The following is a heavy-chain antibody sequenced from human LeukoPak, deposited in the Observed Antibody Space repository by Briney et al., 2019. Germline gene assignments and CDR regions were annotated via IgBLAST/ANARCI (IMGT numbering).Heavy chain of an antibody. CDR2: VSYMRTT. J-gene: IGHJ4*02. V-gene: IGHV4-59*01. D-gene: IGHD2-2*01. CDR3: ARFQPGDVVVPVRQPRAPPPRYFDF. Sequence: SETLSLTCTVSGGSINNYYWTWVRQPPGKGLEWIGYVSYMRTTNYNPSLKSRVTISVDTSKSQFSLNLSSVTVADTAVYYCARFQPGDVVVPVRQPRAPPPRYFDFWGQGTLVTVSS. CDR1: GGSINNYY.